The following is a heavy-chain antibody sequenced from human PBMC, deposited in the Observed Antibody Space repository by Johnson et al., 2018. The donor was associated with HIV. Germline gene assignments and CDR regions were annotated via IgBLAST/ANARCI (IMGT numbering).Heavy chain of an antibody. Sequence: VQLVESGGGVVQPGRSLRLSCAASGFTFSSYWMSWVRQAPGKGLEWVANIKQDGSEKYYVDSVKGRFTISRDNAKNSLYLQMNSLRAEDTAVFYCARDRGLRYFDWLSDHDAFDIWGQGTMVTVSS. J-gene: IGHJ3*02. CDR1: GFTFSSYW. CDR3: ARDRGLRYFDWLSDHDAFDI. V-gene: IGHV3-7*01. CDR2: IKQDGSEK. D-gene: IGHD3-9*01.